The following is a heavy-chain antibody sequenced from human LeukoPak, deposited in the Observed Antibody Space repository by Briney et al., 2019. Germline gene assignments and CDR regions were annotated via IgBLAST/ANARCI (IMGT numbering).Heavy chain of an antibody. CDR1: GGSISSGDYY. CDR2: IYYSGST. J-gene: IGHJ4*02. Sequence: PSETLSLTFTVSGGSISSGDYYWSWIRQPPGKGLEWIGYIYYSGSTYYNPSLKSRVTISVDTFKNQFSLKLSSVTAADTAVYYCASRLSYGDYAHFDYWGQGTLVTVSS. CDR3: ASRLSYGDYAHFDY. V-gene: IGHV4-30-4*01. D-gene: IGHD4-17*01.